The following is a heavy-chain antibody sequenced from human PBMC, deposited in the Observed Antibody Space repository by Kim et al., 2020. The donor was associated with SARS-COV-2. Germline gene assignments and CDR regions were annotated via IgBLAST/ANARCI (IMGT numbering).Heavy chain of an antibody. CDR2: GGST. J-gene: IGHJ4*02. V-gene: IGHV1-46*01. Sequence: GGSTSYAQKFQGRVTMTRDTSTSTVYMELSSLRSEDTAVYYCARVGSSGYWGQGTLVTVSS. D-gene: IGHD3-10*01. CDR3: ARVGSSGY.